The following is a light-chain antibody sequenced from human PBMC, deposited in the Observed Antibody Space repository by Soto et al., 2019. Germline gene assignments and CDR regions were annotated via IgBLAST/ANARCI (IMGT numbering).Light chain of an antibody. CDR3: QHYNSYSEA. Sequence: DIQMTQSPSTLSGSVGDRVTITCRASQTISSWLAWYQQKPGKAPKLLIYKASTLKSGVPSRFSGNGSGTEFTLTISSLQPDDLATYYCQHYNSYSEAFGQGTKVELK. J-gene: IGKJ1*01. CDR1: QTISSW. V-gene: IGKV1-5*03. CDR2: KAS.